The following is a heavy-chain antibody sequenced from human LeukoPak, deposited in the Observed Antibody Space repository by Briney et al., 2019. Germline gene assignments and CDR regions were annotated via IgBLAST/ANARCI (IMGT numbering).Heavy chain of an antibody. J-gene: IGHJ3*02. CDR1: GFTFSSYG. D-gene: IGHD2-2*01. Sequence: PGGSLRLSCAASGFTFSSYGIHWVRQAPGMGLEWVAFIRYDRSNKYYADSVKGRFTISRDNSKNTLYLQMNSLRAEDRAVYYCAKDSIVVVPAANDAFDIWGQGTMVTVSS. CDR3: AKDSIVVVPAANDAFDI. CDR2: IRYDRSNK. V-gene: IGHV3-30*02.